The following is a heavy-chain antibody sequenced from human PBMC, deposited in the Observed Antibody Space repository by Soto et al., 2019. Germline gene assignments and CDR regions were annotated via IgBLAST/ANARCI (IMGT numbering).Heavy chain of an antibody. Sequence: QVQLQQWGAGLLKPSETLSLTCAVYGGSFSGYYWSWIRQPPGKGLEWIGEINHSGSTNYNPSLKGRVTISVDTSKNQFALRLSSVTAADTAVYCCARGSGYYFWYFDLWGRGTLVTVSS. CDR3: ARGSGYYFWYFDL. V-gene: IGHV4-34*01. J-gene: IGHJ2*01. D-gene: IGHD3-22*01. CDR1: GGSFSGYY. CDR2: INHSGST.